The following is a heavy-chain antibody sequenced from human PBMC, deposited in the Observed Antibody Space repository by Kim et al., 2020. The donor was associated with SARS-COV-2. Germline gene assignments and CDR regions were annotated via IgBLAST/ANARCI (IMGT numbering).Heavy chain of an antibody. CDR3: ANLPGGRYGDTQDAFDI. D-gene: IGHD4-17*01. CDR2: IKQDGSEK. V-gene: IGHV3-7*05. CDR1: GFTFSSYW. J-gene: IGHJ3*02. Sequence: GGSLRLSCAASGFTFSSYWMSWVRQAPGKGLEWVANIKQDGSEKYYVDSVKGRFTISRDNAKNSLYLQMNSLRAEDTAVYYCANLPGGRYGDTQDAFDIWGQGTMVTVSS.